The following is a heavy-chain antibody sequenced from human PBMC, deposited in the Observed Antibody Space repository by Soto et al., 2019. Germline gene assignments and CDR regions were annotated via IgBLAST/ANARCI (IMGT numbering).Heavy chain of an antibody. D-gene: IGHD6-13*01. CDR1: GGSFSGYY. Sequence: QVQLQQWGAGLLKPSETLSLTCAVYGGSFSGYYWSWIRQPPGKGLEWIGEINHSGSTNYNPSLKSRVTISVDTSKNQFSLKLSSVTAADTAVYYCARGKGYRAAADSYYYYYGMDVWGQGTTVTVSS. J-gene: IGHJ6*02. CDR2: INHSGST. V-gene: IGHV4-34*01. CDR3: ARGKGYRAAADSYYYYYGMDV.